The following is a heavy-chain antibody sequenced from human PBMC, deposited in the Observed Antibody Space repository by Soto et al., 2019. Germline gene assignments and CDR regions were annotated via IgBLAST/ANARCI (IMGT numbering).Heavy chain of an antibody. CDR1: GYSFTTYW. J-gene: IGHJ3*02. CDR2: IYPGDSDT. Sequence: PGESLKISCKGSGYSFTTYWIGWVRQMPGKGLEWMGIIYPGDSDTRYSPSFQGQVTISADKSISTAYLQWSSLKASDTAMYYCARPIIPALGGFYAFDTWGQGTMVTVSS. D-gene: IGHD2-2*01. CDR3: ARPIIPALGGFYAFDT. V-gene: IGHV5-51*01.